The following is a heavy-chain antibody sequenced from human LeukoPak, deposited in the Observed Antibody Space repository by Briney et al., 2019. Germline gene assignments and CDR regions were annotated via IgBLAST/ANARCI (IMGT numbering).Heavy chain of an antibody. J-gene: IGHJ4*02. Sequence: SETLSLTCTVSGGSISSSSYYWGWIRQPPGKGLEWIGSIYYSGSTYYNPSLKSRVTISVDTSKNQFSLKLSSVTAADTAVYYCARGRPKGDYDFWSGYYYFDYWGQGTLVTVSS. CDR3: ARGRPKGDYDFWSGYYYFDY. CDR2: IYYSGST. V-gene: IGHV4-39*07. CDR1: GGSISSSSYY. D-gene: IGHD3-3*01.